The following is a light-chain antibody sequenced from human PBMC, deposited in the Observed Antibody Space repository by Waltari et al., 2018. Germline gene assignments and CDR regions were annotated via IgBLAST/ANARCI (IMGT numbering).Light chain of an antibody. CDR3: AAWDDSLNAVV. V-gene: IGLV1-44*01. CDR2: INN. Sequence: QSVLTQPPSASGTPGQRVTISCSGSSSNIGGNTVNWYQHLPGAAPKRLIYINNQRPSGVPDRFSGSKSGTSASLAISSLQSEDEAHYYCAAWDDSLNAVVFGGGTKLTVL. J-gene: IGLJ2*01. CDR1: SSNIGGNT.